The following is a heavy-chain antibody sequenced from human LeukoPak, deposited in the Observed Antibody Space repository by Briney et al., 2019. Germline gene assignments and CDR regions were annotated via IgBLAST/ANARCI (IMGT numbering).Heavy chain of an antibody. CDR1: GYSINSGYY. CDR3: ARGGDYGDYQVGV. CDR2: IYYSGST. J-gene: IGHJ6*04. D-gene: IGHD4-17*01. Sequence: SETLSLTCTVSGYSINSGYYWGWIRQPPGKGLEWIGSIYYSGSTYYNPSLKSRVTISVDTSKNQFSLKLSSVTAADTAVYYCARGGDYGDYQVGVWGKGTTVTISS. V-gene: IGHV4-38-2*02.